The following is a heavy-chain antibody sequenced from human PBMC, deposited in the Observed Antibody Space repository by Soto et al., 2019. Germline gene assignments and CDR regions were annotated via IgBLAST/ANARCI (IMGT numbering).Heavy chain of an antibody. J-gene: IGHJ6*02. D-gene: IGHD6-6*01. CDR2: IIPIFGTA. CDR1: GGTFSSYA. Sequence: SVKGSCKASGGTFSSYAISWVRQAPVQGLEWMGGIIPIFGTANYSQKFQGRVTITADESTSTAYMELSSLRSEDTAVYYCAREGVVEYSSSRPTLYYYYGMDVWGQGTTVTVSS. V-gene: IGHV1-69*01. CDR3: AREGVVEYSSSRPTLYYYYGMDV.